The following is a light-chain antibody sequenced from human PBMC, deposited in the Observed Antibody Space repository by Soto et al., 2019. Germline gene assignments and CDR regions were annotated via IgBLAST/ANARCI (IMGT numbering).Light chain of an antibody. CDR2: GAS. J-gene: IGKJ2*01. Sequence: EIVLTQSPGTLSLSPGESATLSCRASQSVSSSQAAWYQQKPGQAPRLLIYGASSRATGIPDRFSGVGSETDFTLSLSRLEHEDFAVYYWQQYDTSPHTFGQGTKLEIK. CDR3: QQYDTSPHT. V-gene: IGKV3-20*01. CDR1: QSVSSSQ.